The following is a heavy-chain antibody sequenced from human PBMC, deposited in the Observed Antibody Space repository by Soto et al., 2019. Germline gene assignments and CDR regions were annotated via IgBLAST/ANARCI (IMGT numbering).Heavy chain of an antibody. CDR3: AKEGPGSSNWYVDS. D-gene: IGHD6-13*01. J-gene: IGHJ4*02. V-gene: IGHV3-11*05. Sequence: PGASLRLSCADSGFTFSDYYMSWIRQAPGKGLEWLSYISSSSTYINYADSVKGRFTISRDNTKKSLYLQMNRLRAEDTAVYYCAKEGPGSSNWYVDSWGQGP. CDR1: GFTFSDYY. CDR2: ISSSSTYI.